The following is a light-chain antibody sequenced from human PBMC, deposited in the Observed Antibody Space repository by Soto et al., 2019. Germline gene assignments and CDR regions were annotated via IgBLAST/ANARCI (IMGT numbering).Light chain of an antibody. Sequence: QSALTQPRSVSGSPGQSVTISCTGASGDVGYYDYVSWYQQRPGKAPKLIIYEVSKRPSGVPDRFSGSRSGNTASLTVSGLQAEDEADYYCGSYAGNNNHYLFGTGTKLTVL. CDR1: SGDVGYYDY. J-gene: IGLJ1*01. V-gene: IGLV2-8*01. CDR2: EVS. CDR3: GSYAGNNNHYL.